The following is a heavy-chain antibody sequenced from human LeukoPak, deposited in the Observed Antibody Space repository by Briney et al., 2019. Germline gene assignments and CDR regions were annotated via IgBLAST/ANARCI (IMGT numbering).Heavy chain of an antibody. J-gene: IGHJ4*02. CDR1: GGSISSGDYY. Sequence: PSPTLSLTCTVSGGSISSGDYYWGWIRQPPGKGLEWIGYIYYSGSTYYNPSLKSRLTISVDTSKNQFSLKLSSVTAADTAVYYCAREGQGSTHFDYWGQGTLVTVSS. V-gene: IGHV4-30-4*08. CDR3: AREGQGSTHFDY. CDR2: IYYSGST. D-gene: IGHD2-2*01.